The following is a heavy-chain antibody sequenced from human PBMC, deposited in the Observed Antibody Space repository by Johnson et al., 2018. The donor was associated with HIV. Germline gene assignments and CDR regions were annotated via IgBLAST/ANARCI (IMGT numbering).Heavy chain of an antibody. CDR2: LSFDTINK. J-gene: IGHJ3*02. Sequence: QVRLVESGGGVVQPGRSLRVSCAASGFTFSRYAMHWVRQAPGKGPEWVAVLSFDTINKDYADSVKGRFTISRDNSKNTLYLQMNSLRAGDTALYYCTRGESAYYESSGYYSDDAFDIWGQGTMVTVSS. D-gene: IGHD3-22*01. CDR3: TRGESAYYESSGYYSDDAFDI. CDR1: GFTFSRYA. V-gene: IGHV3-30*04.